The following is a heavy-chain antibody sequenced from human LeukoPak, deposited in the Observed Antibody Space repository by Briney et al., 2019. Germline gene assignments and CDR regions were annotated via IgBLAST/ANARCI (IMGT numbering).Heavy chain of an antibody. CDR3: ARGRVYRDYDRPLGY. J-gene: IGHJ4*02. V-gene: IGHV3-53*01. CDR2: ITSGGNT. CDR1: GFTVSSNY. Sequence: PGGSLRLSCAASGFTVSSNYTNWVRQAPGKGLEWVSVITSGGNTYYADSVKGRFTTSRDNSKNTLYVQMNSLRAEDTAIYYCARGRVYRDYDRPLGYWGQGTLVTVSS. D-gene: IGHD5-12*01.